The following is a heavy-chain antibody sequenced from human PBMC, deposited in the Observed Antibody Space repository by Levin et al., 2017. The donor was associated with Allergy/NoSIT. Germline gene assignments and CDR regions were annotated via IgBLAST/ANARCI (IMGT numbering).Heavy chain of an antibody. CDR2: IYWTDDT. CDR3: THTYCTTDCYPES. D-gene: IGHD2-21*02. CDR1: GFSLSSAGVG. J-gene: IGHJ5*02. V-gene: IGHV2-5*01. Sequence: SGPTLVKPPQTLTLTCTFSGFSLSSAGVGVGWIRQPPGKALEWLGIIYWTDDTHFSPSLKSRLTITKDTSQNQVVLTMTNMDPVDTATYFCTHTYCTTDCYPESWGQGTLVTVSS.